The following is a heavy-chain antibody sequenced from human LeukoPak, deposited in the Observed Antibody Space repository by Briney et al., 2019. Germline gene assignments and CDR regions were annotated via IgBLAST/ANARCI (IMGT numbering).Heavy chain of an antibody. Sequence: GSLRLSCAASGFTFSSYGMHWVRQAPGKGLEWVAVIWYDGSNKYYADSVKGRFTISRDNSKNTLYLQMNSLRAEDTAVYYCAREKVYYDFWSGYPVIDYWGQGTLVTVSS. CDR2: IWYDGSNK. J-gene: IGHJ4*02. CDR3: AREKVYYDFWSGYPVIDY. D-gene: IGHD3-3*01. CDR1: GFTFSSYG. V-gene: IGHV3-33*01.